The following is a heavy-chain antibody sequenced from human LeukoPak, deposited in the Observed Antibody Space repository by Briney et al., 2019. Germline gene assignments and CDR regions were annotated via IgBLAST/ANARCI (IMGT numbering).Heavy chain of an antibody. CDR3: ARRGSTFGSGPYYFDY. CDR2: IYFSGST. Sequence: SETLSLTCTVSGGSISSYYWSWIRQPPGKGLEWIGYIYFSGSTNYNPSLKSRVTISVDTSKNQFSLKLSSVTAADTAVYYCARRGSTFGSGPYYFDYWGLGTLVTVSS. CDR1: GGSISSYY. D-gene: IGHD2-15*01. V-gene: IGHV4-59*08. J-gene: IGHJ4*02.